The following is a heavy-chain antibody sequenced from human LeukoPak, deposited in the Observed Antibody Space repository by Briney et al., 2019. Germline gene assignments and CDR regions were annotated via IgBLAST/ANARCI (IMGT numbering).Heavy chain of an antibody. CDR1: GGSINGYY. J-gene: IGHJ6*02. D-gene: IGHD5-18*01. CDR3: ARETRYNYGRYGMDV. Sequence: SETLSLTCTVSGGSINGYYWTWIRQPPGKGLEWIGYIYNIGSTDYSPSLKSRVTISVDTSKTQFSLKLSSVTAADTAVYYCARETRYNYGRYGMDVWGQGTTVTVSS. CDR2: IYNIGST. V-gene: IGHV4-59*01.